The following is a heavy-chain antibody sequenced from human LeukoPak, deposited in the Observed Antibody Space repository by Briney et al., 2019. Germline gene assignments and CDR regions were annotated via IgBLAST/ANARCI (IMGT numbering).Heavy chain of an antibody. CDR1: GGSISSYY. CDR2: IYTSGST. D-gene: IGHD3-22*01. V-gene: IGHV4-4*07. Sequence: SETLSLTCTVSGGSISSYYRSWIRQPAGKGLEWIGRIYTSGSTNYNPSLKSRVTMSVDTSKNQFSLKLSSVTAADTAVYYCARDWPSGYYYGVSDYWGQGTLVTVSS. CDR3: ARDWPSGYYYGVSDY. J-gene: IGHJ4*02.